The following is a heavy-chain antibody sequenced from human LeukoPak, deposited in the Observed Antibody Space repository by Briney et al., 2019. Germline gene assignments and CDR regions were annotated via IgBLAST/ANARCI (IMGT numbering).Heavy chain of an antibody. V-gene: IGHV1-18*01. CDR2: ISAYNGNT. D-gene: IGHD6-13*01. J-gene: IGHJ4*02. CDR3: AREDDIVVVAGYSSSSAY. CDR1: GYTFTSYG. Sequence: GASVKVSCKASGYTFTSYGISWVRQAPGQGLEWMGWISAYNGNTNYAQKLQGRVTMTTDTSTSTAYMELRSLRSDDTAVYYCAREDDIVVVAGYSSSSAYWGQGTLVTVSS.